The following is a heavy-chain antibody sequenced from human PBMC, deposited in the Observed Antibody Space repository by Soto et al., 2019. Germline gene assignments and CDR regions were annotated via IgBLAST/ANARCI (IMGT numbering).Heavy chain of an antibody. J-gene: IGHJ5*02. CDR3: AGRLVVIGWLDP. CDR1: GGTISGVGYY. CDR2: IYYSGST. Sequence: PLVPQSLICTVAGGTISGVGYYRSWNNQPPGKGLEWIGSIYYSGSTYYNPSLKSRVTISVDTSKNQFSLKLSSVTAADTAVYYCAGRLVVIGWLDPWGQGTLVTVSS. D-gene: IGHD3-22*01. V-gene: IGHV4-39*01.